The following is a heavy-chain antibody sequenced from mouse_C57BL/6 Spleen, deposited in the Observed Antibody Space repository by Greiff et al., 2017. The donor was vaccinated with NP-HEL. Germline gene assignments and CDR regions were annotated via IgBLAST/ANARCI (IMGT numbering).Heavy chain of an antibody. J-gene: IGHJ2*01. CDR3: ARGGLLLRRVYYFDY. V-gene: IGHV5-4*03. CDR2: ISDGGSYT. CDR1: GFTFSSYA. D-gene: IGHD1-1*01. Sequence: EVMLVESGGGLVKPGGSLKLSCAASGFTFSSYAMSWVRQTPEKRLEWVATISDGGSYTYYPDNVKGRFTISRDNAKNNLYLQMSHLKSEDTAMYYCARGGLLLRRVYYFDYWGQGTTLTVSS.